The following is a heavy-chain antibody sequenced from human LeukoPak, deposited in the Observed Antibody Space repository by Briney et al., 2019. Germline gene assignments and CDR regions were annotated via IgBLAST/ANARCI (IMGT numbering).Heavy chain of an antibody. J-gene: IGHJ4*02. V-gene: IGHV4-59*01. CDR3: ARAIGAARSDY. Sequence: SETLSLTCSVSGGSIISYYWSWIRQPPGKGLEWIGYIYYSGSAKHNPSLKSRVTISVDTSKNQFSLKLTSVTAADTAVYYCARAIGAARSDYWGQGTLVTVSS. CDR1: GGSIISYY. CDR2: IYYSGSA. D-gene: IGHD6-6*01.